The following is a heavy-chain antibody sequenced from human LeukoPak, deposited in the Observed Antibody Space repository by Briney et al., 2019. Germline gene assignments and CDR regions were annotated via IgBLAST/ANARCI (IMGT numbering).Heavy chain of an antibody. CDR2: ISYDGSNK. Sequence: GGSLRLSCAASGFTFNSYAMHWVSQAPGKGLEWVAVISYDGSNKYYADSVKGRFTISRDNSKNALYLQMNSLRAEDTAVYYCARDGTALDYWGQGTLVTVSS. J-gene: IGHJ4*02. V-gene: IGHV3-30-3*01. CDR1: GFTFNSYA. CDR3: ARDGTALDY. D-gene: IGHD1-1*01.